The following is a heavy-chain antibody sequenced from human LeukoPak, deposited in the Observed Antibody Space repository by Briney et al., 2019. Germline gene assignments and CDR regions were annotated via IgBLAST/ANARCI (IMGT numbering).Heavy chain of an antibody. V-gene: IGHV4-34*01. J-gene: IGHJ4*02. CDR2: INHSGST. Sequence: SETLSLTCAVYGGSFSGYYWSWIRQPPGKGLEWIGEINHSGSTNYNPSLKSRVTISVDTSKNQFSLKLSSVTAADTAVYYCARGGTFTFGGVIVRDRGCYFDYWGQGTLVTVSS. D-gene: IGHD3-16*02. CDR3: ARGGTFTFGGVIVRDRGCYFDY. CDR1: GGSFSGYY.